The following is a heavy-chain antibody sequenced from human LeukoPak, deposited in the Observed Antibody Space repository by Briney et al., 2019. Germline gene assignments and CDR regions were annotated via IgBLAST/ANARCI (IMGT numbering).Heavy chain of an antibody. CDR2: ISNSGSAK. J-gene: IGHJ5*02. D-gene: IGHD3-22*01. V-gene: IGHV3-11*01. CDR3: ASDSSGYFGP. Sequence: GGSVRLSCAASGFTFSDYYMNWLRQAPGRGLEWVSYISNSGSAKYYADSVKGRFTISRDNAKNSVYLEMNSLRAEDSAVYYCASDSSGYFGPWGQGTLVTVSS. CDR1: GFTFSDYY.